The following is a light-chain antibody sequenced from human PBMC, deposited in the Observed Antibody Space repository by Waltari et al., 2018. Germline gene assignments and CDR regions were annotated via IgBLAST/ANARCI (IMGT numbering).Light chain of an antibody. V-gene: IGKV1-9*01. CDR2: AAS. CDR3: QQLNSYPLT. Sequence: DIQLTQSPYCLSASVRDRVTITCRASQGISNSLAWYQQKPGQAPKLLIYAASTLQSGVPSRFSGSGSGTEFTLTISSLQPEDFATFYCQQLNSYPLTFGGGTRVEIK. CDR1: QGISNS. J-gene: IGKJ4*01.